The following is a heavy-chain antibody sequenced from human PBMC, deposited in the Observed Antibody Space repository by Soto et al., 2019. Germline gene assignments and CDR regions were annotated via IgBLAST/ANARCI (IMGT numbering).Heavy chain of an antibody. CDR3: ARRQLPADWFDP. CDR2: IYYSGST. D-gene: IGHD6-6*01. Sequence: SSETLSLTCTVSGGSISSGGYYWSWIRQHPGKGLEWIGYIYYSGSTYYNPSLKSRVTISVYTSKNQFSLKLSSVTAADTAVYYCARRQLPADWFDPWGQGTLVTVSS. CDR1: GGSISSGGYY. V-gene: IGHV4-31*03. J-gene: IGHJ5*02.